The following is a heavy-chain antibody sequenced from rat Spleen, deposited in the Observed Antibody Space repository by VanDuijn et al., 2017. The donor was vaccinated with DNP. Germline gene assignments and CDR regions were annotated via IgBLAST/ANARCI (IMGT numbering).Heavy chain of an antibody. Sequence: QVQLKESGPGLVQPSQTLSLTCTVSGFSLTTYGVAWVRQPPGKGLEWIAAISSGGNTFYNSALKSRLSISRDTSKSQVFLKMNGLQTEDTATYYCARDHHSSYTHWFAYWGQGTLVTVSS. J-gene: IGHJ3*01. CDR2: ISSGGNT. D-gene: IGHD1-2*01. CDR1: GFSLTTYG. CDR3: ARDHHSSYTHWFAY. V-gene: IGHV2S12*01.